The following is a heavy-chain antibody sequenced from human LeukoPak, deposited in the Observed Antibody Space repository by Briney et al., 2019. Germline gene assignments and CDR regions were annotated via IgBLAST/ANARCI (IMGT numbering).Heavy chain of an antibody. Sequence: SETLSLTCSVSGGSISKSTYYWGWIRQPPGKGLEWIGIFYYSGSTYYSPSLKSRVTISIDTSKNQFSLKLNSVTAADTAVYYCARDPRYSSSAHVFDIWGQGIMVTVSS. CDR3: ARDPRYSSSAHVFDI. V-gene: IGHV4-39*07. CDR1: GGSISKSTYY. CDR2: FYYSGST. D-gene: IGHD6-6*01. J-gene: IGHJ3*02.